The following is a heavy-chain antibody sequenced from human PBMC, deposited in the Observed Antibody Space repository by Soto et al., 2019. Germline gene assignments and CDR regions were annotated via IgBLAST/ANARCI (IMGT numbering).Heavy chain of an antibody. CDR2: IIPIFGTA. J-gene: IGHJ6*02. Sequence: QVQLVQSGAEVKKPGSSVKVSCKASGGTFSSYAISWVRQAPGQGLEWMGGIIPIFGTANYAQKFQGRVTITADESTSTAYMELSSRRSEDTAVYYCARARGYSYGYSYYYYGMDVWCQGTTVTVSS. CDR1: GGTFSSYA. D-gene: IGHD5-18*01. V-gene: IGHV1-69*01. CDR3: ARARGYSYGYSYYYYGMDV.